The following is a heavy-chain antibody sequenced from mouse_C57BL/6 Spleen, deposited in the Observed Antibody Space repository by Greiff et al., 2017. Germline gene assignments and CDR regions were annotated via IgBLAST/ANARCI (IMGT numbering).Heavy chain of an antibody. Sequence: EVQLVESGPGLVKPSQSLSLTCSVTGYSITSGYYWNWIRQFPGNKLEWMGYISYDGSNNYNPSHKNRISITRDTSKNQFFLKLNSETTEDTAPYYCARESSNLGRDYWGQGTSGTVSS. CDR3: ARESSNLGRDY. J-gene: IGHJ4*01. CDR1: GYSITSGYY. V-gene: IGHV3-6*01. D-gene: IGHD2-5*01. CDR2: ISYDGSN.